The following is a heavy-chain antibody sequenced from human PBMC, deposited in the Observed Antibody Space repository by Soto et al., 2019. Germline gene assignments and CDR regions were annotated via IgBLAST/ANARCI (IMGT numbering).Heavy chain of an antibody. CDR3: ARDFRSSCTGSSCIYFDY. CDR1: GYTFTSYG. CDR2: INAYSGDT. V-gene: IGHV1-18*01. D-gene: IGHD2-15*01. J-gene: IGHJ4*02. Sequence: QVQLVQSGAEVKEPGASVRVSCKASGYTFTSYGFSWVQQAPGQGLEWVGWINAYSGDTNSAKTLQGRVTLTTDTSTGTAYMDLTSLRSDDTAVYYCARDFRSSCTGSSCIYFDYWGQGTQVTVSS.